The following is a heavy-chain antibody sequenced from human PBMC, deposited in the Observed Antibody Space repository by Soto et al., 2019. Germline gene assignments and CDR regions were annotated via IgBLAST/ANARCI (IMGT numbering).Heavy chain of an antibody. CDR1: GGSISSGDYY. Sequence: SETLSLTCTVSGGSISSGDYYWSWIRQHPGKGLEWIGYIYYGGSTNYNPSLKSRVTMSVDTTKNQFSLKLTSVTAADTAVYYCARARRYTSSWYWFDPRGQGTLVTVSS. J-gene: IGHJ5*02. CDR3: ARARRYTSSWYWFDP. CDR2: IYYGGST. D-gene: IGHD6-13*01. V-gene: IGHV4-31*03.